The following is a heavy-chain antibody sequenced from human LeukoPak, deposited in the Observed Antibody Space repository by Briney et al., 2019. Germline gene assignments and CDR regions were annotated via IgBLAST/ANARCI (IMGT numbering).Heavy chain of an antibody. CDR2: IDTTTGNP. J-gene: IGHJ4*02. V-gene: IGHV7-4-1*02. D-gene: IGHD3-10*01. CDR3: VRGTPTPGMDY. Sequence: ASVKVSCKASGYPFSAHFLNCVRQAPGQGLEWMGNIDTTTGNPRYAQDFTGRFVFSLDTSVSTAYLQITSLKADDTAAYYCVRGTPTPGMDYWGQGTQVTVSS. CDR1: GYPFSAHF.